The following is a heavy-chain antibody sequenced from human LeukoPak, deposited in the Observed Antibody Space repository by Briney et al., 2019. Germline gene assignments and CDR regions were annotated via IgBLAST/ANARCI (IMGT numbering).Heavy chain of an antibody. V-gene: IGHV3-21*01. D-gene: IGHD1-14*01. CDR1: GFTFSTST. CDR2: ISGASDYI. Sequence: GGSLRLSCAASGFTFSTSTMNWVRQAPGKGLEWVSSISGASDYIYYGDSVKGRFTISRDNARNSLYVQMDSLRVDDTAVYYCVRAGGGTGLYYYYMDVWGKGTTVTVSS. J-gene: IGHJ6*03. CDR3: VRAGGGTGLYYYYMDV.